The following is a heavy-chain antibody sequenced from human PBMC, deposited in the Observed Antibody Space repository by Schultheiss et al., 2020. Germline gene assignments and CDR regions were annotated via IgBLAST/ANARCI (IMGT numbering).Heavy chain of an antibody. CDR2: ISAYNGNT. Sequence: ASVTVSCKASGGTFSSYTISWVRQAPGQGLEWMGWISAYNGNTNYAQKLQGRVTMTTDTSTSTAYMELRSLRSDDTAVYYCARVNIVVVVAATPDPWFDPWGQGTLVTV. CDR3: ARVNIVVVVAATPDPWFDP. V-gene: IGHV1-18*01. D-gene: IGHD2-15*01. CDR1: GGTFSSYT. J-gene: IGHJ5*02.